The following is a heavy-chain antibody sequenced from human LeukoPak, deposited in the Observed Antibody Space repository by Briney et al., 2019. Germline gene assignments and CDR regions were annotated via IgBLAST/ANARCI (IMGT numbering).Heavy chain of an antibody. CDR3: ARESRGYDILTGKYHRGYHSYYMDV. CDR1: GFTFTTYT. Sequence: GGSLRLSCAASGFTFTTYTMNWVRQAPGKGLEWVSSISSGSSYIYYADSVKGRFTISRDNAQNSLYLQMNSLRAEDTAVYYCARESRGYDILTGKYHRGYHSYYMDVWGKGTTVTVS. V-gene: IGHV3-21*01. J-gene: IGHJ6*03. D-gene: IGHD3-9*01. CDR2: ISSGSSYI.